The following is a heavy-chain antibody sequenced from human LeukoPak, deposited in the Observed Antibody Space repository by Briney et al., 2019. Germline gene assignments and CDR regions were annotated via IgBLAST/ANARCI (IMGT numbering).Heavy chain of an antibody. Sequence: GASVKVSCKASGGTFSSYAISWVRQAPGQGLEWMGRIIPILGIANYAQKFQGRVTITADKSTSTAYMELSSLRSEDTAVYYCAGTDVVVTAIRPFDYWGQGTLVTVSS. CDR1: GGTFSSYA. CDR3: AGTDVVVTAIRPFDY. J-gene: IGHJ4*02. CDR2: IIPILGIA. V-gene: IGHV1-69*04. D-gene: IGHD2-21*02.